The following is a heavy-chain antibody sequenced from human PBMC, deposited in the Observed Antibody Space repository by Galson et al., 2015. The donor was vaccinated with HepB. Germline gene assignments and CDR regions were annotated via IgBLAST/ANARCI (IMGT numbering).Heavy chain of an antibody. V-gene: IGHV3-15*01. Sequence: SLRLSCAASGFPFNNAWMTWVRQAPGMGLEWVGRIKSKTDGETTDYAAPVKGRFTISRDDSKNRPYLQVNSLKTEDTAVYYCTTDVYYSTYWSWLDPWGQGTLVTVSS. CDR3: TTDVYYSTYWSWLDP. D-gene: IGHD2-8*02. CDR1: GFPFNNAW. CDR2: IKSKTDGETT. J-gene: IGHJ5*02.